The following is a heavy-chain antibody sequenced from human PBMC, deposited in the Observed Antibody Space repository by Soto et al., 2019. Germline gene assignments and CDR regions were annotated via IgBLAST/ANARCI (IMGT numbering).Heavy chain of an antibody. J-gene: IGHJ4*02. CDR2: ISAYNGNT. V-gene: IGHV1-18*01. D-gene: IGHD1-26*01. Sequence: ASVKVSCKASGYTFTSYGISWVRQAPGQGLEWMGWISAYNGNTNYAQKLQGRVTMTTDTSTSTAYMELRSLRSDDTAVYYCAKDMQPDSRWEIDYWGQGTLVTVSS. CDR3: AKDMQPDSRWEIDY. CDR1: GYTFTSYG.